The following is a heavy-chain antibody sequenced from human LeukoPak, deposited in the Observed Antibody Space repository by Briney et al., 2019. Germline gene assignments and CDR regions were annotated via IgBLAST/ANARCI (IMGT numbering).Heavy chain of an antibody. V-gene: IGHV1-2*02. D-gene: IGHD1-26*01. CDR1: GYTFTSYY. CDR3: ARRRATEDAFDI. CDR2: INPNSGGT. J-gene: IGHJ3*02. Sequence: ASVKVSCKASGYTFTSYYMHWVRQAPGQGLEWMGWINPNSGGTNYAQKFQGRVTMTRDTSISTAYMELSRLGSDDTAVYYCARRRATEDAFDIWGQGTMVTVSS.